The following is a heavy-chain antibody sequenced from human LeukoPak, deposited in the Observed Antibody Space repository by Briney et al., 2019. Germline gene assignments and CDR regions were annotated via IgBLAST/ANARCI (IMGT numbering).Heavy chain of an antibody. J-gene: IGHJ4*02. CDR3: ARDYYDSSGYYYYFDY. D-gene: IGHD3-22*01. Sequence: PGGSLRLSCAASGFTFSSYAMHWVRQAPGKGLEWVAVISYDGSNKYYADSVKGRFTISRDNSKNTLYLQMNSLRAEDTAVYYCARDYYDSSGYYYYFDYWGQGTLVTVSS. CDR2: ISYDGSNK. CDR1: GFTFSSYA. V-gene: IGHV3-30-3*01.